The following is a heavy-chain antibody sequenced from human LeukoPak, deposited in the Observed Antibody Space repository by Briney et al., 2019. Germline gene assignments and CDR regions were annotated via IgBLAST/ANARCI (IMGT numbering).Heavy chain of an antibody. D-gene: IGHD1-26*01. Sequence: GGSLRLSCAASGFTFSSYWMHWVRQAPGKGLVWVSRINTDGSSTNYADSVKGRFTVSRDNAKNTQYLQMDSLRAEDTAVYYCATGRGTPLGFWGQGALVTVSS. CDR1: GFTFSSYW. V-gene: IGHV3-74*01. CDR3: ATGRGTPLGF. CDR2: INTDGSST. J-gene: IGHJ4*02.